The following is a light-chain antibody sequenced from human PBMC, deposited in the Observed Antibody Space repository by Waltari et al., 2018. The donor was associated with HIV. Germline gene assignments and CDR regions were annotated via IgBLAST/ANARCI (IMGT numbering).Light chain of an antibody. J-gene: IGKJ2*01. Sequence: DIVMTQSPDSLAVSLGERATINCKSSQSVLSSSNNKNYLAWYQQKPGQPPKLLIYWASTRDSGVPDRFSGSGSGADFTLTISSLQAEDVAVYYCQQYYSAPPTFGQGTKLEIK. CDR3: QQYYSAPPT. CDR2: WAS. CDR1: QSVLSSSNNKNY. V-gene: IGKV4-1*01.